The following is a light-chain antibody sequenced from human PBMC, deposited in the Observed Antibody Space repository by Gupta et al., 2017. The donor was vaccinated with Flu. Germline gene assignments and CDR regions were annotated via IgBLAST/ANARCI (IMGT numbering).Light chain of an antibody. CDR2: GAS. J-gene: IGKJ2*01. Sequence: IVMQQSPAPLSVSPGEGAPLSCGARQRINNNLAWYQQKPGLAPSLLIYGASTRATSVPARITGRRSLTEYTLTSGSHESDDFSVYFWKREYTLHTFGGGTKLEIK. CDR3: KREYTLHT. V-gene: IGKV3-15*01. CDR1: QRINNN.